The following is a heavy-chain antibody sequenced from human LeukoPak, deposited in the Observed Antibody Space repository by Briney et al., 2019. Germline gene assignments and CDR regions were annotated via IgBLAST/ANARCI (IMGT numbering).Heavy chain of an antibody. Sequence: GGSLRLSCAASGFTFSSYAMTWVRQAPGRGLEWVATLSGSGAGTYYSDSVQGRFTISRDNSKRTLFLQMNSLRAEDTAFYYCAKAELGVDTFFDYWGQGTLVTVSS. V-gene: IGHV3-23*01. D-gene: IGHD3-3*01. CDR1: GFTFSSYA. CDR3: AKAELGVDTFFDY. J-gene: IGHJ4*02. CDR2: LSGSGAGT.